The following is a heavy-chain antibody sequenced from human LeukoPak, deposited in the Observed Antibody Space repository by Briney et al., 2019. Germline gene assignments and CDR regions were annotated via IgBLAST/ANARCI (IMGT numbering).Heavy chain of an antibody. CDR1: GFTFSSYG. D-gene: IGHD2-21*02. J-gene: IGHJ4*02. CDR3: ARDPRPYCGGDCPLGY. Sequence: GGSLRLSCAASGFTFSSYGMHWVRQAPGKGLEWVAVIWYDGSNKYYADSVKGRFTISRDNSKNTLYLQMNSLRAEDTAVYYCARDPRPYCGGDCPLGYWGQGTLVTVSS. CDR2: IWYDGSNK. V-gene: IGHV3-33*01.